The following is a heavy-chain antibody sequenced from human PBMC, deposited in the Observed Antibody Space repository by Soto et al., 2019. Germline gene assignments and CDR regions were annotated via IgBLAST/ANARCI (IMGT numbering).Heavy chain of an antibody. CDR3: AREGGSYDSGGYLIRGAFDI. CDR1: GDSISRIDYY. V-gene: IGHV4-31*03. J-gene: IGHJ3*02. Sequence: SETLSLTCSVSGDSISRIDYYWTWIRQHPEKGLEWIGNIYFRGNTYYSPSLESRLTISVDTSKNQFSLKLTSVTAADTAVYYCAREGGSYDSGGYLIRGAFDIWGQGTIVTVSS. CDR2: IYFRGNT. D-gene: IGHD3-22*01.